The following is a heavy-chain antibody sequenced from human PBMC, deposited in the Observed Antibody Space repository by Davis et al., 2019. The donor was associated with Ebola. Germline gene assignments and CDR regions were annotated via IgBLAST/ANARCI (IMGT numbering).Heavy chain of an antibody. D-gene: IGHD5-18*01. CDR3: ARGHNYGHDY. V-gene: IGHV1-2*06. J-gene: IGHJ4*02. Sequence: ASVKVSCKASGYTFTGYYMHWVRQAPGQGLEWMGRINPNNGDTNYAQKFQGRVTMTRDTSISTAYMELSSLTSDDTAVYFCARGHNYGHDYWGQGTLVTVSS. CDR1: GYTFTGYY. CDR2: INPNNGDT.